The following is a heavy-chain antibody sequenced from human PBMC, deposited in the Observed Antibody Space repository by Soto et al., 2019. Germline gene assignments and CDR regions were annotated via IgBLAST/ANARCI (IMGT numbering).Heavy chain of an antibody. D-gene: IGHD5-12*01. V-gene: IGHV3-11*05. CDR1: GFTFSDYY. CDR2: ISSSSRYT. J-gene: IGHJ4*02. Sequence: QVLLVESGGGLVKPGGSLSLSCAASGFTFSDYYMTWIRQAPGKGLEWVSYISSSSRYTNYADSVKGRFTISRDNAKNSLYLQMNSLRAEDTAVYYCARERNGYNSILDYWGQGTLVTFSS. CDR3: ARERNGYNSILDY.